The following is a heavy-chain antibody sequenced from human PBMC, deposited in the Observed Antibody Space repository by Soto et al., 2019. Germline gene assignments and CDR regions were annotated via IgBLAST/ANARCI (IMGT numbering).Heavy chain of an antibody. Sequence: QVQLVESGGGVVQPGTSLRLSCATSGLTFTKYGFHWVRQSPGKGLEWVAFIWHDGSQKYYADSVKGRFTISRDSSKDTGFLEMNSLRDEDTAVYYCARDCWPWDYCGGGGGCAGDYWGQGTMVPVSS. V-gene: IGHV3-33*01. CDR2: IWHDGSQK. CDR3: ARDCWPWDYCGGGGGCAGDY. D-gene: IGHD2-21*01. J-gene: IGHJ4*02. CDR1: GLTFTKYG.